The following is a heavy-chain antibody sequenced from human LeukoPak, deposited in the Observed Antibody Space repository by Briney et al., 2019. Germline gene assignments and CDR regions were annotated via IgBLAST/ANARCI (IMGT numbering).Heavy chain of an antibody. CDR1: GFTFSSYA. CDR2: ISGSGGST. Sequence: GGSLRLSCAASGFTFSSYAMSWVRQAPGKGLEWVSAISGSGGSTYYADSVKGRFTISRDNSKNTLYLQMNSLRAEDTAVYYCAKVVRKWLRRSWGDYFDYWGQGTLVTVSS. D-gene: IGHD5-12*01. V-gene: IGHV3-23*01. CDR3: AKVVRKWLRRSWGDYFDY. J-gene: IGHJ4*02.